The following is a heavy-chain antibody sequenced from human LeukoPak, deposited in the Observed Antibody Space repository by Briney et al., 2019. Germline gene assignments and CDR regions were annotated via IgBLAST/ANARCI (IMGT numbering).Heavy chain of an antibody. V-gene: IGHV3-7*03. CDR3: ARDNPPDY. J-gene: IGHJ4*02. CDR1: GFTFSSPW. CDR2: IKQDGSEK. Sequence: PGGSLRLSCVASGFTFSSPWMSWVRQAPGKGLEWVANIKQDGSEKSYVESVRGRFTISRDNAKNSLYLQLNSLRAEDTALYYCARDNPPDYWGQGTLVTVSS.